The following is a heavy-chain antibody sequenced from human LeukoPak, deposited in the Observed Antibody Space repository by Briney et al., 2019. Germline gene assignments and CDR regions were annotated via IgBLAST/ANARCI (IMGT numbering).Heavy chain of an antibody. CDR3: AKGGDWGDYADY. CDR1: GISIDTFY. Sequence: PSETLSLTCAVSGISIDTFYGHWIRQSPGKGPEWIGHVFYLGNSEYNPSLKSRVTMSVDTSKNQFSLKLTSVTAADTAVYYCAKGGDWGDYADYWSQGTLVTVSS. V-gene: IGHV4-59*03. J-gene: IGHJ4*02. D-gene: IGHD3-16*01. CDR2: VFYLGNS.